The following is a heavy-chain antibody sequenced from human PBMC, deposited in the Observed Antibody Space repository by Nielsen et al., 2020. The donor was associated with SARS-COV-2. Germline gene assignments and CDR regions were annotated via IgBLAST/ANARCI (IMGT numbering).Heavy chain of an antibody. CDR3: ARGRRDYHMLTGDFDS. D-gene: IGHD3-9*01. J-gene: IGHJ4*02. CDR1: GFIFDNFA. Sequence: GGSLRLSCVASGFIFDNFAMHWVRQAPGKGLEWVALISSGGSKKYYRNSVKGRFTFSRDNSKNILLLQMNDLRTEDTATYYCARGRRDYHMLTGDFDSWGQGTLVTVSS. V-gene: IGHV3-30*03. CDR2: ISSGGSKK.